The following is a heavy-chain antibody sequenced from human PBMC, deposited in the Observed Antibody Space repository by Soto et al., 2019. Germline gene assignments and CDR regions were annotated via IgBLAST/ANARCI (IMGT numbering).Heavy chain of an antibody. Sequence: GGSLRLSCAASGFTFSSYGMHWVRQAPGKGLEWVAVISYDGSNKYYADSVKGRFTISRDNSKNTLYLQMNSLRAEDTAVYYCAGGSSWYEVSADFDYWGQGTLVTVSS. V-gene: IGHV3-30*03. CDR2: ISYDGSNK. J-gene: IGHJ4*02. D-gene: IGHD6-13*01. CDR1: GFTFSSYG. CDR3: AGGSSWYEVSADFDY.